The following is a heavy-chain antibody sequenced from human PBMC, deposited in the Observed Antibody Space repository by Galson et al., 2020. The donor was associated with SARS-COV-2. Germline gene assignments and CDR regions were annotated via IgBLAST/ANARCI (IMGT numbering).Heavy chain of an antibody. CDR1: GFTFSSSA. D-gene: IGHD3-10*01. J-gene: IGHJ4*02. Sequence: GGSLRLSCAASGFTFSSSAMGWVRQAPGKGLEWVSVILGSGSGTYYADSVRGRFTISRDNSKDTVYLQVNSLRDEDTAVYYCAKVRSGTFFFDYGGQGTLVTVSS. V-gene: IGHV3-23*01. CDR3: AKVRSGTFFFDY. CDR2: ILGSGSGT.